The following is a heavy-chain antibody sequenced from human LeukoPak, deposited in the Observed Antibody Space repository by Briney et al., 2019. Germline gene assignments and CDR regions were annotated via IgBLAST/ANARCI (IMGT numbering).Heavy chain of an antibody. CDR2: IYPGDSDT. CDR1: GYSFTNYW. D-gene: IGHD1-26*01. Sequence: GESLKISCKGSGYSFTNYWIGWVRQMPGKGLEWMGIIYPGDSDTRNSPSFQGQVTISADKSISTAYLQWSSLKASDTAMYYCARGPIGYSGSFYFDYWGQGTLVTVSS. V-gene: IGHV5-51*01. J-gene: IGHJ4*02. CDR3: ARGPIGYSGSFYFDY.